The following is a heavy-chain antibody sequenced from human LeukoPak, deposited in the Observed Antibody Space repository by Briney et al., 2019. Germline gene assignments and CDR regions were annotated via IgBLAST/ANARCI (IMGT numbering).Heavy chain of an antibody. V-gene: IGHV4-34*01. J-gene: IGHJ2*01. CDR2: INHSGST. CDR3: ARHHRSGWEYFDL. D-gene: IGHD6-19*01. CDR1: GDSFSDYY. Sequence: PSETLSLTCAVYGDSFSDYYWSWIRQPPGKGPEWIGEINHSGSTNYNPSLKSRVTISVDTSKNHFSLKLSSVTAADTAVYYCARHHRSGWEYFDLWGRGTLVTVSS.